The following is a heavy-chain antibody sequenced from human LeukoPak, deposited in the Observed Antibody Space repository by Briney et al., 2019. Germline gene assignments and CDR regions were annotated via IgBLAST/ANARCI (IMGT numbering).Heavy chain of an antibody. CDR3: AKEGDYGIDY. D-gene: IGHD4-17*01. CDR2: ISYDGSNK. V-gene: IGHV3-30*18. CDR1: GFTFSSYS. Sequence: GGSLRLSCAASGFTFSSYSMNWVRQAPGKGLEWVAVISYDGSNKYYADSVKGRFTISRDNSKNTLYLQMNSLRAEDTAVYYCAKEGDYGIDYWGQGTLVTVSS. J-gene: IGHJ4*02.